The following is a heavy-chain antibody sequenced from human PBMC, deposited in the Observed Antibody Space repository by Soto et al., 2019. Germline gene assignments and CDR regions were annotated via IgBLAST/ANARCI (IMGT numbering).Heavy chain of an antibody. Sequence: GASVKVSCKASGYVFTSYYINWVLQATGQGPEWLGWMNPNSGNTGYAQKFQGRVSMTRNPSISTAYMELSSLRSEDTAVYYCARDYDGNSGWFDPWGQGTLVTVSS. V-gene: IGHV1-8*01. CDR3: ARDYDGNSGWFDP. CDR2: MNPNSGNT. CDR1: GYVFTSYY. J-gene: IGHJ5*02. D-gene: IGHD4-17*01.